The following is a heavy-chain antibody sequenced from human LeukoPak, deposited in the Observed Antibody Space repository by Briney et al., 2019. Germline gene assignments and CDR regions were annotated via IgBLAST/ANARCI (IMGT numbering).Heavy chain of an antibody. Sequence: SETLSLTCTVSGGSISSYYWSWIRQPPGKGLEWIGYIYYSGSTNYNPSLKSRVTISVDTSKNQFSLKLSSVTAADTAVYYCARVRAARYNWFDPWGQGTLVTVSS. CDR3: ARVRAARYNWFDP. CDR1: GGSISSYY. V-gene: IGHV4-59*01. D-gene: IGHD6-6*01. CDR2: IYYSGST. J-gene: IGHJ5*02.